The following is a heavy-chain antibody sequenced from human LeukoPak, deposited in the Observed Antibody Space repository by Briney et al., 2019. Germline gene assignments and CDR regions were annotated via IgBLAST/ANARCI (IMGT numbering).Heavy chain of an antibody. J-gene: IGHJ4*02. V-gene: IGHV6-1*01. CDR2: TYYRSKWYD. CDR3: ARGVGTSGWYTFDY. D-gene: IGHD6-19*01. Sequence: SQTLSLTCAISGDSVSSKNGAWNWIRQSPSRGLEWLGRTYYRSKWYDDYADSVKGRITISPDTSKNQFSLHVYSVTPEDTAVYYCARGVGTSGWYTFDYWGQGTLVTVSS. CDR1: GDSVSSKNGA.